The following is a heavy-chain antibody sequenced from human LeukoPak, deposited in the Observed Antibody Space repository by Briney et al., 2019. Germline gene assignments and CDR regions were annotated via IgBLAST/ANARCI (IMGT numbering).Heavy chain of an antibody. CDR2: ISYDGSNK. V-gene: IGHV3-30*01. D-gene: IGHD2-21*01. J-gene: IGHJ5*02. Sequence: GGSLRLSCAASGFTFSSYAMLWVRQAPGKGLEWVAVISYDGSNKYYADSVKGRFTISRDNSKNTLYRQMNSLRAEDTAVYYCARSRTPRGRLWWFDHWGQGTLVTVSS. CDR1: GFTFSSYA. CDR3: ARSRTPRGRLWWFDH.